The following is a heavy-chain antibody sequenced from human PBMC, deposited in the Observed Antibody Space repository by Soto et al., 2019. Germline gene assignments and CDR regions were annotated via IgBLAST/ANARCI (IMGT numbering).Heavy chain of an antibody. J-gene: IGHJ4*02. CDR1: GSTFSSYA. CDR2: LSSDGSEK. Sequence: GGSLRLSCAASGSTFSSYAIHWVRQAPGRGLEWVAHLSSDGSEKYYLDSVRDRFTISRDNSKNTLYLQMNNLRPEDTAMYYCANSWTTLTTGFDFWGQGALVTVSS. V-gene: IGHV3-30*04. D-gene: IGHD4-17*01. CDR3: ANSWTTLTTGFDF.